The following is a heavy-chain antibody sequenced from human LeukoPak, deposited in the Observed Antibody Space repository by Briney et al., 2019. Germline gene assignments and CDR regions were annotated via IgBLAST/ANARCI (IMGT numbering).Heavy chain of an antibody. CDR1: GGSISITNYY. CDR2: IYYSGST. V-gene: IGHV4-39*01. D-gene: IGHD6-6*01. CDR3: ARKTSSSSEFDP. J-gene: IGHJ5*02. Sequence: SETLSLTCTLSGGSISITNYYWGWIRQPPGKRLEWIGFIYYSGSTYYNPSLQSRVTISVDTSKNQFSLTLSSVTAADTAVYYCARKTSSSSEFDPWGQGTLVTVSP.